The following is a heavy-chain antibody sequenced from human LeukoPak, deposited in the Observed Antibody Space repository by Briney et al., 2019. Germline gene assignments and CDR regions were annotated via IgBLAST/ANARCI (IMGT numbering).Heavy chain of an antibody. CDR3: ARVYDFSSGYLFDY. V-gene: IGHV1-2*02. CDR1: GYTFTSHD. Sequence: ASVKVSCKASGYTFTSHDINWVRQATGQGLEWMGWINPNSGGTNYAQKFQGRVTMTRDTSISTAYMELSRLRSDDTAVYYCARVYDFSSGYLFDYWGQGTLVTVSS. CDR2: INPNSGGT. D-gene: IGHD3-3*01. J-gene: IGHJ4*02.